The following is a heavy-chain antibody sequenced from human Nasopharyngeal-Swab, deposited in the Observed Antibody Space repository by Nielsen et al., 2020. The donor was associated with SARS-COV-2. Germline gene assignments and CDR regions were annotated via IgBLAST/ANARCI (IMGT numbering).Heavy chain of an antibody. CDR1: GFTFSSYD. CDR2: ISGSGDTT. Sequence: GSLRLSCAASGFTFSSYDMSWVRQAPGKGLEWVSIISGSGDTTYYADSVNDRFTISRDNSKNTLYLQMNSLRVEDTALYYCAKAPYLRGLDVWGQGTTVTVSS. V-gene: IGHV3-23*01. J-gene: IGHJ6*02. CDR3: AKAPYLRGLDV. D-gene: IGHD2-21*01.